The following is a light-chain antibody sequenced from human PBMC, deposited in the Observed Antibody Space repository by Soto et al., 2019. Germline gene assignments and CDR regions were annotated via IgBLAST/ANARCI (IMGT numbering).Light chain of an antibody. CDR3: QQYVSSPWT. V-gene: IGKV3-20*01. CDR1: QSVSSSY. Sequence: EIMLTQSPGTLSLSPGERATLSCRASQSVSSSYLAWYQQKPGQAPRLLMYEAASRATGIPGRFSGSGSGTDFPLTISRLEPEDFAVYYCQQYVSSPWTFGQGTKVEIK. CDR2: EAA. J-gene: IGKJ1*01.